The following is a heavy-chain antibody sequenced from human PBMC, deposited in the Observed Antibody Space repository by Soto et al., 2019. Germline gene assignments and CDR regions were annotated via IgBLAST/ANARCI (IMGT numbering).Heavy chain of an antibody. D-gene: IGHD6-19*01. Sequence: ASDTLSLTCTVSGGSLSSYYWSWIRQPPGKGLEWIGYIYYSGSTYYNPSLKSRVTISVDTSKNQFSLKLSSVTAADTAVYYCARDFTDSSGPTLGMGVWGQGTTVTVSS. CDR1: GGSLSSYY. CDR2: IYYSGST. V-gene: IGHV4-59*12. CDR3: ARDFTDSSGPTLGMGV. J-gene: IGHJ6*02.